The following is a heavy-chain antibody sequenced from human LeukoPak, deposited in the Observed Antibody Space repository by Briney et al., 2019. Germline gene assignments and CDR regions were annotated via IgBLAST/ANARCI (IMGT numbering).Heavy chain of an antibody. CDR2: VNTNTGNP. V-gene: IGHV7-4-1*02. J-gene: IGHJ6*02. CDR1: GYTFTSYA. D-gene: IGHD3-10*01. CDR3: ARLTMVRGSQGYYYGMDV. Sequence: ASVKVSCKASGYTFTSYAMNWVRQAPGQGLEWMGWVNTNTGNPTYAQGFTGRFVFSLDTSVSTAYLQISSLKAEDTAVYYCARLTMVRGSQGYYYGMDVWGQGTTVTVSS.